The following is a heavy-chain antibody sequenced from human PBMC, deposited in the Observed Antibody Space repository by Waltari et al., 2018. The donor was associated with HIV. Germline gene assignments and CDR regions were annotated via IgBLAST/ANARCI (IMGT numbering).Heavy chain of an antibody. J-gene: IGHJ6*02. CDR1: GGSISSGDYY. CDR3: ARAGSVFGTSPYGMDV. CDR2: IYYSGST. D-gene: IGHD2-2*01. V-gene: IGHV4-30-4*01. Sequence: QVQLQESGPGLVKPSQTLSLTGTVSGGSISSGDYYWSWIRQPPGKGREWFGYIYYSGSTYYNPSLKSRVTISVDTSKNQFSLKLSSVSAADTAVYYCARAGSVFGTSPYGMDVWGQGTTVTVSS.